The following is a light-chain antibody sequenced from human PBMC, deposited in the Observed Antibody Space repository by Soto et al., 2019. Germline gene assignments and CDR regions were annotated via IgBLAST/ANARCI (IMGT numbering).Light chain of an antibody. Sequence: QSVLTQPPSVSGSPGQSVAISCTGTSSDVGNSNGVSWYQQAPGTAPKLMIYDVTNRPSGVPDRFSGSKSGNTASLTISGLQADDEADYYCSSYTSSSTYVSGTGTKVTVL. CDR1: SSDVGNSNG. CDR2: DVT. V-gene: IGLV2-18*02. J-gene: IGLJ1*01. CDR3: SSYTSSSTYV.